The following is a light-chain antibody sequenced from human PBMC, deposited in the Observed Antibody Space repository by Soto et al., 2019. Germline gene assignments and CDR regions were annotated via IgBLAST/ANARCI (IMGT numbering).Light chain of an antibody. J-gene: IGKJ3*01. CDR3: QQYGSSPQRGT. V-gene: IGKV3-20*01. Sequence: EIVLTQSPGTLSLSPGERATLSCRASQSVSSSYLARYQQKPGQAPRRLIYGASSRPTGIPDKLRGSGSGTYFALTISRLEPEDFAVYYCQQYGSSPQRGTFGPGTKVDIK. CDR1: QSVSSSY. CDR2: GAS.